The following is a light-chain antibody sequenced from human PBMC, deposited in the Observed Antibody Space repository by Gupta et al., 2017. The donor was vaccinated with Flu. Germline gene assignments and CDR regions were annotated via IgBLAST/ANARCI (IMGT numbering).Light chain of an antibody. V-gene: IGKV3-11*01. J-gene: IGKJ4*01. CDR3: QQHSNWLT. CDR2: DAS. Sequence: EIVMRQSPATLSLSPGERATLSCRASQSVSSNLAWYQQKPGQAPRLLIYDASNRATGIPARFSGSGSGTDFTLTISSLHPEDFAVYYCQQHSNWLTFGGGTKVEIK. CDR1: QSVSSN.